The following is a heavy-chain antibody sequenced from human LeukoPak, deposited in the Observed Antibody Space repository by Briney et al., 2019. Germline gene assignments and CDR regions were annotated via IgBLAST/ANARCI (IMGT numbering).Heavy chain of an antibody. V-gene: IGHV3-7*03. J-gene: IGHJ4*02. CDR1: GFNFGKYW. CDR3: ARDQYDTWSRRGNFDS. Sequence: GSLRLSCVTPGFNFGKYWVSLGRQAPGKGLGWVAHLKLDGSEKNYVDSVKGRFTISRDNTKNSLYLQMNSLRAEDTAVFYCARDQYDTWSRRGNFDSWGQGTLVIVSS. D-gene: IGHD3-3*01. CDR2: LKLDGSEK.